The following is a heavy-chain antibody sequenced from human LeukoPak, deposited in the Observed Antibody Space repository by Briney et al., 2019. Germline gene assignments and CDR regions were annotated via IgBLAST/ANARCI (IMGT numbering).Heavy chain of an antibody. V-gene: IGHV4-34*01. D-gene: IGHD3-3*01. CDR2: INHSGST. J-gene: IGHJ4*02. Sequence: SETLSLTCAVYGVSFSGYYWSWIRQPPGKGLEWIGEINHSGSTNYNPSLKSRVTMSVDRSKNQFSLKVSSVTAADTAVYYCARGDFHESDSWGQGTLVTVSS. CDR3: ARGDFHESDS. CDR1: GVSFSGYY.